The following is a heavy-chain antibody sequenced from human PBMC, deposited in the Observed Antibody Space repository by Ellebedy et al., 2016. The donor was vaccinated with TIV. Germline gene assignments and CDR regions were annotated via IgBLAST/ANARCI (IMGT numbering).Heavy chain of an antibody. CDR2: IYYSGST. J-gene: IGHJ4*02. V-gene: IGHV4-59*01. Sequence: MPSETLSLTCTVSGGSISSYYWSWIRQPPGKGLEWIGYIYYSGSTNYNPSLKSRVTISVDTSKNQFSLKLSSVTAADTAVYYCARGEDGYPNYYFDYWGQGTLVTVSS. CDR1: GGSISSYY. D-gene: IGHD5-24*01. CDR3: ARGEDGYPNYYFDY.